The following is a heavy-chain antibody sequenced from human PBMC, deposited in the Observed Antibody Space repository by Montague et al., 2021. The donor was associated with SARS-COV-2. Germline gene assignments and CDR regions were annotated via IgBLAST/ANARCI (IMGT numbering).Heavy chain of an antibody. V-gene: IGHV4-34*01. D-gene: IGHD1-1*01. J-gene: IGHJ2*01. Sequence: SETLSLTCAVTSGSLRNYYWSWIRQPPGEGLEWIGEIRLPGGSNXXPSLKGRVTISLDTSNNQVSLSLNSVTAADTAVYYCARAGSQRFFEFWGRGTLVTVSS. CDR3: ARAGSQRFFEF. CDR2: IRLPGGS. CDR1: SGSLRNYY.